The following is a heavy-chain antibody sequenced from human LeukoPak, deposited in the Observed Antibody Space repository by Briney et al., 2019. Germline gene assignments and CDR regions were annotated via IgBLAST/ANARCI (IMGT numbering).Heavy chain of an antibody. J-gene: IGHJ4*02. CDR1: GFTVSSNY. V-gene: IGHV3-53*04. CDR2: IYSGGST. Sequence: GGSLRLSRAASGFTVSSNYMSWVRQAPGKGLEWVSVIYSGGSTYYADSVKGRFTISRHNSKNTLYLQMNSLRAEDTAVYYCARGRGHYDSSGYYRYYFDYWGQGTLVTVSS. D-gene: IGHD3-22*01. CDR3: ARGRGHYDSSGYYRYYFDY.